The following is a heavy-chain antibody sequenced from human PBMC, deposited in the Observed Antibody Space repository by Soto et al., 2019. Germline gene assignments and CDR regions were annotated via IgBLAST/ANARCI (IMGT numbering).Heavy chain of an antibody. Sequence: EVQLVESGGGLVKPGGSLRLSCAASGFTFSSYSMNWVRQAPGKGLEWVSSISSSSSYIYYADSVKGRFTISRDNAKNSLDLQMNSLRAEDTAVYYCARGMYYYDSSGYYGDHYYYYYGMDVWGQGTTVTVSS. CDR2: ISSSSSYI. D-gene: IGHD3-22*01. CDR3: ARGMYYYDSSGYYGDHYYYYYGMDV. J-gene: IGHJ6*02. V-gene: IGHV3-21*01. CDR1: GFTFSSYS.